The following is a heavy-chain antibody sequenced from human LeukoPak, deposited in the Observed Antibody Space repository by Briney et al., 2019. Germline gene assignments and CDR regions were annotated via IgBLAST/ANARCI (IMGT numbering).Heavy chain of an antibody. CDR2: ISTYNGNT. J-gene: IGHJ4*02. V-gene: IGHV1-18*01. D-gene: IGHD6-19*01. CDR3: ARDRAGSAWYTTFDY. CDR1: GYTXSRFG. Sequence: APMKVSCKASGYTXSRFGISRGRQAPGQGVEWVGWISTYNGNTNYAQKLQGRVTMTTDTSTSRVYMDLRSLRSDDTAVYYCARDRAGSAWYTTFDYWGQGTLVTVSS.